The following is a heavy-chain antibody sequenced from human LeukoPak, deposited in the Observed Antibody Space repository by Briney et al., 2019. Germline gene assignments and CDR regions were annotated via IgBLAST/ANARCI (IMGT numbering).Heavy chain of an antibody. CDR2: VSGSGGIT. CDR3: AKTTAGNSSGRYPGWPVDY. Sequence: PGGSLRLSCAASGFTFNSYAMTWVRQAPGKGLERVSHVSGSGGITYYADSVKGRFTISRDNSKNTLYLQMNSLRAEDTAVYYCAKTTAGNSSGRYPGWPVDYWGQGTLVTVSS. D-gene: IGHD6-19*01. CDR1: GFTFNSYA. V-gene: IGHV3-23*01. J-gene: IGHJ4*02.